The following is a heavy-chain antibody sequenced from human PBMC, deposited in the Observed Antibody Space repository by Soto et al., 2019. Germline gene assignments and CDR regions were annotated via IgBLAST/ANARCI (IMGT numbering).Heavy chain of an antibody. CDR2: ISSSSSYI. V-gene: IGHV3-21*01. CDR1: GFTFSSYS. Sequence: SGGSLRLSCAASGFTFSSYSMNWVRQAPGKGLEWVSSISSSSSYIYYADSVKGRFTISRDNAKNSLYLQMNSLRAEDTAVYYCARQRDYGYAFDIWGQGTMVTVSS. CDR3: ARQRDYGYAFDI. D-gene: IGHD4-17*01. J-gene: IGHJ3*02.